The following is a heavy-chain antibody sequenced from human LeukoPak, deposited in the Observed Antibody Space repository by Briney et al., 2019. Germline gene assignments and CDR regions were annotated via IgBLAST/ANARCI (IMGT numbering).Heavy chain of an antibody. V-gene: IGHV4-39*07. Sequence: SETLSLTCTVSGGSISSSSYYWGWIRQPPGKGLEWIGSTYYSGSTYYNPSLKSRVTISVDTSKNQFSLKLSSVTAADTAVYYCARLYDYGDSNWFDPWGQGTLVTVSS. D-gene: IGHD4-17*01. CDR1: GGSISSSSYY. J-gene: IGHJ5*02. CDR2: TYYSGST. CDR3: ARLYDYGDSNWFDP.